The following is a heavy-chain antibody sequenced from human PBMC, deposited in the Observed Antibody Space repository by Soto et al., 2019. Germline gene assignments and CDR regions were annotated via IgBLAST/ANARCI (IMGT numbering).Heavy chain of an antibody. CDR1: GYTFTSYG. D-gene: IGHD2-15*01. J-gene: IGHJ4*02. Sequence: QVQLVQSGAEVKKPGASVKVSCKASGYTFTSYGISWVRQAPGQGLEWMGWISAYNGNTNYAQKLQGRVTITTDSSTSAVYMQLRSLRSYDTAVYYCARARRPYRYCSGGSCQPFYWGQGTLVTVSS. V-gene: IGHV1-18*01. CDR2: ISAYNGNT. CDR3: ARARRPYRYCSGGSCQPFY.